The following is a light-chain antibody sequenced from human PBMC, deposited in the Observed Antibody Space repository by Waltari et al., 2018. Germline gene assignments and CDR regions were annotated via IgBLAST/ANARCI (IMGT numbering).Light chain of an antibody. CDR3: CSYASSYTLV. CDR1: SSDVGGYNY. V-gene: IGLV2-11*01. J-gene: IGLJ3*02. Sequence: QSALTQPRSVSGSPGQSVTITCTGASSDVGGYNYVSWYQQYPGKAPKLVIYDVPKRPSGVPDRFSCSKSGNTASLTISGLQAEDEADYYCCSYASSYTLVFGGGTKLTVL. CDR2: DVP.